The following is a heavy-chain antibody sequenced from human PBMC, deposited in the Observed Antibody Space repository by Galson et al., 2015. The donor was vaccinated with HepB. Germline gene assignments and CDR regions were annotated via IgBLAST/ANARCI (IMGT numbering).Heavy chain of an antibody. CDR1: GYTFTRYY. Sequence: SVKVSCKASGYTFTRYYMQWVRQAPGQGLEWMGVINPSGGSKSYAQKFQGRVTLTRDTSTSTVYMELSSLRSEDTALDYCARAAGSLDAFDIWGQGTMVTVSS. CDR2: INPSGGSK. CDR3: ARAAGSLDAFDI. V-gene: IGHV1-46*01. J-gene: IGHJ3*02.